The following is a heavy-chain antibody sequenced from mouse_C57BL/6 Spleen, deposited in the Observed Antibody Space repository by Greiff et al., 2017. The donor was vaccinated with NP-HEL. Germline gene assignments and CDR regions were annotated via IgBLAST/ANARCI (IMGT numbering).Heavy chain of an antibody. CDR2: INPSNGGT. CDR1: GYTFTSYW. Sequence: VQLQQSGTELVKPGASVKLSCKASGYTFTSYWMHWVQQRPGQGLEWIGNINPSNGGTNYNEKFKSKATLTVDKSSSTAYRHLSSLRSEDSAGYYCAITGTGGFAYWGQGTLVTVSA. V-gene: IGHV1-53*01. J-gene: IGHJ3*01. D-gene: IGHD4-1*01. CDR3: AITGTGGFAY.